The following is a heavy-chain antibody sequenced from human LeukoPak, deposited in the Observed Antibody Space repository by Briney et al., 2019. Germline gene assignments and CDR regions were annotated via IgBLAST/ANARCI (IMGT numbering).Heavy chain of an antibody. CDR2: INPNSGGT. Sequence: ASVKVSCKASGCTFTGYYMHWVRQAPGQGLEWMGWINPNSGGTNYAQKFQGRVTMTRDTSISTAYMELSRLRSDDTAVYYCARDFCTNGVCSTAFDYWGQGTLVTVSS. CDR1: GCTFTGYY. D-gene: IGHD2-8*01. CDR3: ARDFCTNGVCSTAFDY. J-gene: IGHJ4*02. V-gene: IGHV1-2*02.